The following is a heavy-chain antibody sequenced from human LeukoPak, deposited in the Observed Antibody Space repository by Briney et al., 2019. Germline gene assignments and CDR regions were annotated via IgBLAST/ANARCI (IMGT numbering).Heavy chain of an antibody. CDR1: GFTYSTYW. V-gene: IGHV3-7*01. D-gene: IGHD3-22*01. J-gene: IGHJ4*02. CDR2: IKEDGSEK. CDR3: ARDSSGYQ. Sequence: GGSLRLSCAASGFTYSTYWMSWVRQAPGKGLEWVANIKEDGSEKYYGNSVKGRFTISRDNAKNSLYLQMNSLRAEDTAVYYCARDSSGYQWGQGTLVTVSS.